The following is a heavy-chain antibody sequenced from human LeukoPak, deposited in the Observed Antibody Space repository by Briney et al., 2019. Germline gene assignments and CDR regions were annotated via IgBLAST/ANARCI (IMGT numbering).Heavy chain of an antibody. CDR1: GGSISSYY. D-gene: IGHD1-26*01. CDR2: IYTSGST. CDR3: AREASPSGSYGVDY. J-gene: IGHJ4*02. V-gene: IGHV4-4*07. Sequence: PSETLSLTCTVSGGSISSYYWSWIRQPAGKGLEWIGRIYTSGSTNYNPSLKSRVTMSVDTSKNQFSLKLSSVTAADTAVYYCAREASPSGSYGVDYWGQGTLVTVSS.